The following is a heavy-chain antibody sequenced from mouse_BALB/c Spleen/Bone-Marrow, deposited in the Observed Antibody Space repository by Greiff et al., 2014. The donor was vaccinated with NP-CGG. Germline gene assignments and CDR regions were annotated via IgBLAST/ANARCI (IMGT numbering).Heavy chain of an antibody. D-gene: IGHD4-1*01. J-gene: IGHJ1*01. Sequence: VQLVESGPGLVAPSQSLSITCTVSGFSLTSYGVHWVRQPPGKGLEWLGVIWAGGSTNYNSALMSRLSISKDNSKSQVFLKMNSLQTYDTAMYYCARVTGTDWYFDVWGAGTTVTVSS. CDR1: GFSLTSYG. CDR3: ARVTGTDWYFDV. V-gene: IGHV2-9*02. CDR2: IWAGGST.